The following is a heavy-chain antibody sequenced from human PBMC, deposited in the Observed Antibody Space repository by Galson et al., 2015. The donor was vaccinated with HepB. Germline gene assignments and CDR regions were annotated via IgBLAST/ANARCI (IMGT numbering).Heavy chain of an antibody. Sequence: SLRLSCAASGFTFSSYAMSWVRQAPGKGLEWVSAISGSGGSTYYADSVKGRFTISRDNSKNTLYLQMNSLRAEDTAVCYCARERTYGSGSYEMDYWGQGTLVTVSS. D-gene: IGHD3-10*01. CDR1: GFTFSSYA. V-gene: IGHV3-23*01. CDR2: ISGSGGST. J-gene: IGHJ4*02. CDR3: ARERTYGSGSYEMDY.